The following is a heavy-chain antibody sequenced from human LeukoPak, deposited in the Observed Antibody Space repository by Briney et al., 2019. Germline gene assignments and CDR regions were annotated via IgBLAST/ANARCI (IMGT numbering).Heavy chain of an antibody. CDR2: MNPNSGNT. J-gene: IGHJ4*02. CDR1: GYTFTSYD. V-gene: IGHV1-8*01. Sequence: ASVNDSCKASGYTFTSYDINWVRQATGQGLEWMGWMNPNSGNTGYAQKFQGRVTMTRNTSISTAYMELSSLRSEDTAVYYCARGGSRYGDYGDTDLFDYWGQGTLVTVSS. D-gene: IGHD4-17*01. CDR3: ARGGSRYGDYGDTDLFDY.